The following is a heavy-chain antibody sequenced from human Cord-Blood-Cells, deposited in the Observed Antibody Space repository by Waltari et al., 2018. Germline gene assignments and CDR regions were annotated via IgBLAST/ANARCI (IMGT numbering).Heavy chain of an antibody. J-gene: IGHJ6*02. CDR1: GYTFTGYY. CDR3: ARDFQYYGGNYYYGMDV. Sequence: QVQLVQSGAEVKKPGASVKVSCKASGYTFTGYYIHWVRQAPGQGLEWMGWINPNSGGTNYAQKFQGRVTMTRDTSISTAYMELSRLRSDDTAVYYCARDFQYYGGNYYYGMDVWGQGTTVTVSS. V-gene: IGHV1-2*02. CDR2: INPNSGGT. D-gene: IGHD4-17*01.